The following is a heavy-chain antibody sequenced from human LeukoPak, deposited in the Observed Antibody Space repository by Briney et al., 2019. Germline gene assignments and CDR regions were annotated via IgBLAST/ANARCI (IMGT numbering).Heavy chain of an antibody. CDR2: ISGSGGST. J-gene: IGHJ4*02. V-gene: IGHV3-23*01. D-gene: IGHD3-22*01. CDR3: AKVISYSSGYFGVWYFDY. Sequence: GGSLRLSCAASGFTFSSYAMSWVRQAPGKGLEGVSAISGSGGSTYYADSVKGRFTISRDNSKNTLYLQMNSLRAEDTAVYYCAKVISYSSGYFGVWYFDYWGQGTLVTVSS. CDR1: GFTFSSYA.